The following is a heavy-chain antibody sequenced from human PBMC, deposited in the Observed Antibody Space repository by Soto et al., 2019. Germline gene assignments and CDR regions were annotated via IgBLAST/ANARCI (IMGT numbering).Heavy chain of an antibody. Sequence: QVQLQELGPGLVKPSQTLSLTCTVSGGSISSGGYYWSWIRQHPGKGLEWIGYIYYSGSTYYNPSLKSRVTISVDTSKNQFSLKLSSVTAADTAVYYCARYCSGGSCYSPYFDYWGQGTLVTVSS. CDR2: IYYSGST. CDR3: ARYCSGGSCYSPYFDY. V-gene: IGHV4-31*03. D-gene: IGHD2-15*01. CDR1: GGSISSGGYY. J-gene: IGHJ4*02.